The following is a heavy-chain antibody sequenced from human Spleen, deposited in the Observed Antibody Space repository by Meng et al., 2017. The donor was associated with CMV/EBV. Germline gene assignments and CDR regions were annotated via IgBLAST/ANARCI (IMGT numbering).Heavy chain of an antibody. V-gene: IGHV1-2*02. CDR3: AREDIVVVPAAIYYYYYGMDV. Sequence: ASVKVSCKASGYRFTGYSLHWVRQAPGQGLEWMGWINPNSGGTNYAQKFQGRVTMTRDTSISTAYMELSRLRSDDTAMYYCAREDIVVVPAAIYYYYYGMDVWGQGTTVTVSS. CDR2: INPNSGGT. D-gene: IGHD2-2*01. J-gene: IGHJ6*02. CDR1: GYRFTGYS.